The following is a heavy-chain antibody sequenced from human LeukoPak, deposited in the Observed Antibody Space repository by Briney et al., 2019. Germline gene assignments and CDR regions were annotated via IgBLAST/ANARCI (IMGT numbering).Heavy chain of an antibody. Sequence: PGGSLRLSCAASGFTFSSYAMSWVRQAPGKGLEWVSGISGSDGGTYNADSVKGRFTISRDNSKNTLYLQMNSLRAEDAAVYYCAKGSLSYCSGRCYYFDHWGQGTLVTVSS. CDR1: GFTFSSYA. CDR2: ISGSDGGT. V-gene: IGHV3-23*01. J-gene: IGHJ4*02. CDR3: AKGSLSYCSGRCYYFDH. D-gene: IGHD2-15*01.